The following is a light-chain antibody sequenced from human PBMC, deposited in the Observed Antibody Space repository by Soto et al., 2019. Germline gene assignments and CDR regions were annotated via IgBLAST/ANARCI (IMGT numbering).Light chain of an antibody. J-gene: IGKJ1*01. CDR2: AAS. V-gene: IGKV1-27*01. Sequence: DIQMTQSPSSLSASVGDRVTITCRASQGISNYLAWYQQKPGKVPKLLIYAASTLQSGVPSRFSGSVSGTDFTLTISSLQPEDVATYYCQKYNSAPQWTFGQGTKVEIK. CDR3: QKYNSAPQWT. CDR1: QGISNY.